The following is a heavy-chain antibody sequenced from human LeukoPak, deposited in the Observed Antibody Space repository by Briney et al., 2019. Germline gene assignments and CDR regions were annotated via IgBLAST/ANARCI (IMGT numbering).Heavy chain of an antibody. CDR1: GFTVSSNY. D-gene: IGHD5/OR15-5a*01. J-gene: IGHJ2*01. V-gene: IGHV3-53*01. CDR2: IYSGGST. CDR3: ARGPVSTWYFDL. Sequence: GGSLRLSCAASGFTVSSNYMTWVRQAPGKGLEWVSLIYSGGSTYYADSVKGRFIISRDNSKNTLYLQVNSLRAEDTAVYYCARGPVSTWYFDLWGRGTLVTVSS.